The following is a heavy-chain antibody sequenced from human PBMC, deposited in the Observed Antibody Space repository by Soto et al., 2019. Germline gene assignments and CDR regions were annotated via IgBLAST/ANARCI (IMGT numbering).Heavy chain of an antibody. J-gene: IGHJ5*02. CDR1: GGSISSSSYY. CDR2: IYYSGST. V-gene: IGHV4-39*01. CDR3: ALVVVEYSSSSGLGWFDP. Sequence: PSETLSLTCTVSGGSISSSSYYWGWTRQPPGKGLEWIGSIYYSGSTYYNPSLKSRVTISVDTSKNQFSLKLSSVTAADTAVYYCALVVVEYSSSSGLGWFDPWGQGTLVTVSS. D-gene: IGHD6-6*01.